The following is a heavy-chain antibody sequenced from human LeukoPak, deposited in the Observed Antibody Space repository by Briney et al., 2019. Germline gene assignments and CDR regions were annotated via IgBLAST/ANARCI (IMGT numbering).Heavy chain of an antibody. CDR2: IDNDGSKT. Sequence: GGSLRLSCAASGFTFSDNWMNWVRQAPGKGLVWVSYIDNDGSKTNYADSVKGRFTISRDNAKNTLYLQMNSLRVEDTAVYYCAREYYGIKSWGRGTLVTVSS. J-gene: IGHJ5*02. CDR1: GFTFSDNW. D-gene: IGHD4-17*01. V-gene: IGHV3-74*01. CDR3: AREYYGIKS.